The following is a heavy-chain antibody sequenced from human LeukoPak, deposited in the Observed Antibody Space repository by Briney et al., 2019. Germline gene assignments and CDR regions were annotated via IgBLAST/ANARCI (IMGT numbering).Heavy chain of an antibody. CDR3: ARGPRGGNWNEALDY. J-gene: IGHJ4*02. CDR1: GYNFTTYW. Sequence: GGSLKISCKASGYNFTTYWIGWVRPLPGKGLEWMGMFFPGDSDTIMSPSFQGQVTLTADNSITTAYLQWSSLRASDTAIYYCARGPRGGNWNEALDYWGQGTLVTVSS. V-gene: IGHV5-51*01. D-gene: IGHD1-1*01. CDR2: FFPGDSDT.